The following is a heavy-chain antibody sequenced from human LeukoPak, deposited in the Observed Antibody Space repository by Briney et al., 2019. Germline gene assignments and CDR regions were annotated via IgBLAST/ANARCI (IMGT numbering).Heavy chain of an antibody. CDR2: INHSGST. CDR3: ARDLSDPGWFDP. J-gene: IGHJ5*02. D-gene: IGHD3-3*02. Sequence: PSETLSLTCAVYGGSFSGYYWSWIRQPPGKGLEWIGEINHSGSTNYNPSLKSRVTISVDTSKNQFSLQLNSVTPEDTAVYYCARDLSDPGWFDPWGQGTLVTVSS. CDR1: GGSFSGYY. V-gene: IGHV4-34*01.